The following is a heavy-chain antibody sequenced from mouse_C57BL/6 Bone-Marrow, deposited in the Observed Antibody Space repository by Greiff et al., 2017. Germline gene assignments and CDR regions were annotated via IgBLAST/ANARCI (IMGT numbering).Heavy chain of an antibody. J-gene: IGHJ3*01. D-gene: IGHD1-1*01. CDR3: ARGGTTVVGGVAY. V-gene: IGHV1-59*01. Sequence: QVQLQQPGAELVRPGTSVKLSCKASGYTFTSYWMHWVKQRPGQGLEWIGVIDPSDSYTIYNQKFKGKATLTVDTSSSTAYMQLSSLTYEDSAVYYGARGGTTVVGGVAYWGQGTLVTVSA. CDR2: IDPSDSYT. CDR1: GYTFTSYW.